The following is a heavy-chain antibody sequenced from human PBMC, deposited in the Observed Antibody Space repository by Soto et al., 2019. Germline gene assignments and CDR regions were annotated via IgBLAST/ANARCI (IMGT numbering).Heavy chain of an antibody. CDR2: INHSGSN. CDR3: ARRQSVGANSYIFDY. J-gene: IGHJ4*02. D-gene: IGHD1-26*01. CDR1: GGSFSGYY. Sequence: SETLSLTCAVYGGSFSGYYWSWIRQPPGKGLEWIGEINHSGSNNYNPSLKSRVTISVDTSKNQFSLKLSSVTAPDTAVYYCARRQSVGANSYIFDYWGQGTLVTVSS. V-gene: IGHV4-34*01.